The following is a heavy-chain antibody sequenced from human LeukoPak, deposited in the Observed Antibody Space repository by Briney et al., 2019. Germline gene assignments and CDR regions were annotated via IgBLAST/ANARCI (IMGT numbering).Heavy chain of an antibody. V-gene: IGHV4-38-2*01. Sequence: PSETLSLTCAVSNYSLSSGFYWAWVRQPPGTGLEWIGNIYYSGSTYCNPSLKSRIIISVDTSKNQFSLKLRSVTAADTAVYYCARAFDYNWFNPWGQGTLVTVS. CDR1: NYSLSSGFY. CDR3: ARAFDYNWFNP. J-gene: IGHJ5*02. D-gene: IGHD3-9*01. CDR2: IYYSGST.